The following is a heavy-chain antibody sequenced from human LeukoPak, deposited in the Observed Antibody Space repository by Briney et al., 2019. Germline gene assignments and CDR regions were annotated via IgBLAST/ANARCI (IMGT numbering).Heavy chain of an antibody. Sequence: GGSLRLSCAASGFSFSSYAMHWVRQAPGKGLEWVSAISDSTGRTYYADSVKGRFTISRDNSKNTLYLQMNSLRTEDTAVYYCARYYDIPRGCDYWGQGTLVTVSS. CDR3: ARYYDIPRGCDY. J-gene: IGHJ4*02. V-gene: IGHV3-23*01. CDR2: ISDSTGRT. CDR1: GFSFSSYA. D-gene: IGHD3-9*01.